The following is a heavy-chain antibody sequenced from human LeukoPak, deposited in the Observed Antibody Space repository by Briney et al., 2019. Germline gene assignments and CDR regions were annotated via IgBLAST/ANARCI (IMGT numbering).Heavy chain of an antibody. CDR1: GFTFSTYA. D-gene: IGHD3-10*01. CDR2: ISYDGSDK. Sequence: PGRSLRLSCVVSGFTFSTYAMHWVRQAPGKGLEWVAIISYDGSDKYYADSVKGRFTISRDNSKNTLYLQMNSLRAEGTAVYYCAKDIRNDRFGGPGKYWGQGTLVTVSS. CDR3: AKDIRNDRFGGPGKY. V-gene: IGHV3-30*18. J-gene: IGHJ4*02.